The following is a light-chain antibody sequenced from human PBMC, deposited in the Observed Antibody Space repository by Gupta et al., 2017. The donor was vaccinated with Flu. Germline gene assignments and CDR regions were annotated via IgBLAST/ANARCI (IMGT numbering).Light chain of an antibody. V-gene: IGKV3-20*01. CDR3: QHGSSSPWT. J-gene: IGKJ1*01. CDR2: SAS. Sequence: EIFFTQSPGTLSLSPGEKATLSCRASQSVDNNYLAWFQQKPGQAPRLLIYSASSRATGFPDRFSGSGSGTEFTLTISRREPEDFAVYYCQHGSSSPWTFGQGTKVEI. CDR1: QSVDNNY.